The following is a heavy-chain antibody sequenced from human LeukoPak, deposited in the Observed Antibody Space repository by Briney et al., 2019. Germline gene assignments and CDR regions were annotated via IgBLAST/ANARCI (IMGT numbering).Heavy chain of an antibody. D-gene: IGHD1-26*01. J-gene: IGHJ4*02. CDR1: GVSVSGYY. CDR3: TRTSPGIPLDF. Sequence: PSETLSLTCAVSGVSVSGYYWSWIRLAPGKGPEWIGEISHSGRTSYNPSLKGRVTISLDTSMNHFSLNLRFVTAADTAVYYCTRTSPGIPLDFWGQGTLVTVSS. V-gene: IGHV4-34*01. CDR2: ISHSGRT.